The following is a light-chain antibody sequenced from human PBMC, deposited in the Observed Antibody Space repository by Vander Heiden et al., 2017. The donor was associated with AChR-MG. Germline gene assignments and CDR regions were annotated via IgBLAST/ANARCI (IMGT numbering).Light chain of an antibody. V-gene: IGLV2-14*03. Sequence: QSALTQPASVSGSPGQSITIPCTGTSDDVGGSNYVSWYQHHPDQAPKLVIYVVYSRPSGVSHRFAGSKFGNTASLTISGLQPEDEADYFCSSYTTTITPVVFGGGTKLTVL. CDR3: SSYTTTITPVV. CDR2: VVY. J-gene: IGLJ2*01. CDR1: SDDVGGSNY.